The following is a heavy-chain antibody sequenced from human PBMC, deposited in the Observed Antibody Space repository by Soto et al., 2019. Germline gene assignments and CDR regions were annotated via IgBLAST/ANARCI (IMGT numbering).Heavy chain of an antibody. Sequence: XSVKVSCKASVYTFTCYYMHWVRQAPGQGLEWVGWINPNSGGTNYAQKFQGWVTMTRDTSISTAYMELSRLRSDDTAVYYCARDGGDLLGYCSSTSCYSSYQAYGMDAGGQGPTVTVSS. D-gene: IGHD2-2*02. CDR3: ARDGGDLLGYCSSTSCYSSYQAYGMDA. J-gene: IGHJ6*02. CDR2: INPNSGGT. V-gene: IGHV1-2*04. CDR1: VYTFTCYY.